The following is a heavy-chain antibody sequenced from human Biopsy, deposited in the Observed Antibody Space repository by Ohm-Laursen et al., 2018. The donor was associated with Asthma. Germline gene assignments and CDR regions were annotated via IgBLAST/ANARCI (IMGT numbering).Heavy chain of an antibody. V-gene: IGHV1-69*13. Sequence: SVKVSCKSLGGTFNTYVIGWVRQAPGQGLEWMGGINSVFGTTTYPQKFQDRVTITADDSTSTVYMELSSLRSEDTPVYYCARKAGSCISRTCYSLDFWGQGTLVTVSS. J-gene: IGHJ4*02. CDR3: ARKAGSCISRTCYSLDF. D-gene: IGHD2-2*01. CDR2: INSVFGTT. CDR1: GGTFNTYV.